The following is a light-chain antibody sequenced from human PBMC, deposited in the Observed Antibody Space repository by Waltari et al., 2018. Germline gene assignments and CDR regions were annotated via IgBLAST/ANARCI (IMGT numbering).Light chain of an antibody. CDR1: HNVGTY. J-gene: IGKJ1*01. Sequence: EIVLTQSPVTLSLSPGERANLSCRASHNVGTYLAWYHQKPGQAPRLVIHGASTRATGVPARFSASGSGTEFILAISSLQSEDFAVYYCHQYKDWPPTFGQGTKVEI. CDR2: GAS. CDR3: HQYKDWPPT. V-gene: IGKV3-15*01.